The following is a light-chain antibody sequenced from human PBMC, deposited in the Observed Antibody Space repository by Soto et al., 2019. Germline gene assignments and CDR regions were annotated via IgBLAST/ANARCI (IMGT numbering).Light chain of an antibody. CDR2: EVS. CDR3: SSYTSSSIDYV. V-gene: IGLV2-14*01. Sequence: QSVLTQPASVSGSPGQSITISCTGTSSDVGGYNYVSWYQQHPGKAPKLMIYEVSTRPSGVSNRFSGSKSGNTASLTISGLQAEYEADYYCSSYTSSSIDYVFGTGTKLTVL. CDR1: SSDVGGYNY. J-gene: IGLJ1*01.